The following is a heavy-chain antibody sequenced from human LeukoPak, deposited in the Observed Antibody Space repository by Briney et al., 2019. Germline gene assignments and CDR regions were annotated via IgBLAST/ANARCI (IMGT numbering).Heavy chain of an antibody. CDR3: ARRSGIAVAGAFDY. CDR1: GFTFSNYA. V-gene: IGHV3-23*01. D-gene: IGHD6-19*01. Sequence: GGSLRLSCAASGFTFSNYAMRWVRQAPGKGLEWVSGISGNVDSTYYADSVKGRFTISRDNSKNTLYLQMNSLRAEDTAVYYCARRSGIAVAGAFDYWGQGTLVTVSS. J-gene: IGHJ4*02. CDR2: ISGNVDST.